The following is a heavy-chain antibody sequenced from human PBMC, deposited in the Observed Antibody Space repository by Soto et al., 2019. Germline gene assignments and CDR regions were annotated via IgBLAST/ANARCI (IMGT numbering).Heavy chain of an antibody. CDR2: ISSSTTYI. CDR1: RFTFSSYT. Sequence: EVQLVESGGGLVKPGGSLRLACSASRFTFSSYTMNWVRQAPGKGLEWVSSISSSTTYIYYADSVKGRFTISRDNAKISLYLQVNSLRSEDTAVYYCARDFDSSGYYGPVGAFDIWGQGTMVTVSS. J-gene: IGHJ3*02. CDR3: ARDFDSSGYYGPVGAFDI. V-gene: IGHV3-21*03. D-gene: IGHD3-22*01.